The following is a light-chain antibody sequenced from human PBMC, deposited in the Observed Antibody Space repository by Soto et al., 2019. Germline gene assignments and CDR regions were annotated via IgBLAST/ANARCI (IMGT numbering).Light chain of an antibody. V-gene: IGLV2-14*01. CDR2: EVS. CDR3: SSYTTSSTLNVV. J-gene: IGLJ2*01. CDR1: SSDVGAYTY. Sequence: QSVLTQPASVSGSPGQSITISCTGTSSDVGAYTYVSWYQQHPGKAPKVMIFEVSHRPSGVSDRFSGSKSGDTASLTISGLQAEDEADYYCSSYTTSSTLNVVFGGGTKPTVL.